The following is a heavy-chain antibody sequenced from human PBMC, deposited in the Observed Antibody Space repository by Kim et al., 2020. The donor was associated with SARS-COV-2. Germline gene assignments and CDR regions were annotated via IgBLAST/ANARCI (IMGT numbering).Heavy chain of an antibody. J-gene: IGHJ4*02. CDR3: ATLGGASGF. V-gene: IGHV3-74*01. CDR2: IDSDGTGT. D-gene: IGHD3-10*01. Sequence: GGSLRLSCAASGFTFTSYWIHWVRQAPGKGLVWVSRIDSDGTGTTYADSVKGRFTISRDNAKNTVYLQMNSLRAEDTAVYYCATLGGASGFWGQGTLVTVSS. CDR1: GFTFTSYW.